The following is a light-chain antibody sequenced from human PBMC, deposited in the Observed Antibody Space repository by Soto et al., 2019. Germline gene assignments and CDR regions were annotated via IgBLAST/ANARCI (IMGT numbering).Light chain of an antibody. V-gene: IGLV1-40*01. CDR3: QSFDISLSNSKV. Sequence: QAVVTQPPSVSGAPGQRVTISCTGNSSNIGAGYDVHWYQQLPETAPKLLIFGNTNRPSGVPDRFSGSRSGTSASLAITGLQAEDDADYYCQSFDISLSNSKVFGGGTKLTVL. CDR2: GNT. J-gene: IGLJ2*01. CDR1: SSNIGAGYD.